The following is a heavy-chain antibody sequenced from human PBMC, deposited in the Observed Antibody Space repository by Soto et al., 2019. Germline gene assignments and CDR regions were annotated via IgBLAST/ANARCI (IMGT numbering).Heavy chain of an antibody. CDR2: IYHMGGT. CDR1: GASLNSDY. CDR3: ARFTYKSGFNWFDR. V-gene: IGHV4-59*03. D-gene: IGHD5-12*01. Sequence: SETLSLTCTVSGASLNSDYWSWIRQSPGKGLEWIGYIYHMGGTDYNPSLKSRVTISIDKSKNQFSLNLRSVTAADTAVYFCARFTYKSGFNWFDRWGQGTQVTLP. J-gene: IGHJ5*02.